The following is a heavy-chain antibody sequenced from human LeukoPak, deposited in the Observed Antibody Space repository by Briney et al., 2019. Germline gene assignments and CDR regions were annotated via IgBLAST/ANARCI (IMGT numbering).Heavy chain of an antibody. CDR3: GRVGFTSSCSNFDY. D-gene: IGHD6-13*01. Sequence: ASVNVSCTGAGSNFPAYIVHWVRQATGQGLEWMGRINPNGGDTNYAHKFPGRVTMASDTSISTAYRELISLISDDTAVYYCGRVGFTSSCSNFDYWGQGTPVTVSS. CDR2: INPNGGDT. V-gene: IGHV1-2*06. CDR1: GSNFPAYI. J-gene: IGHJ4*02.